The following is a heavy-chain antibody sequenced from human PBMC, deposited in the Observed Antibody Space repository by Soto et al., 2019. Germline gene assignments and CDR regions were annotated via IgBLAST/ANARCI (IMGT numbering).Heavy chain of an antibody. CDR3: ARTSGSYFYYYYGMDV. Sequence: QVQLVESGGGVVQPGRSLRLSCAASGFTFSSYDMHWVRQAPGKGLEWVAVIWYDGSNKYYADSVKGRFTISRDNSKNTLYLQMNSLRAEDTAVYYCARTSGSYFYYYYGMDVWGQGTTVTVSS. CDR2: IWYDGSNK. CDR1: GFTFSSYD. J-gene: IGHJ6*02. V-gene: IGHV3-33*01. D-gene: IGHD1-26*01.